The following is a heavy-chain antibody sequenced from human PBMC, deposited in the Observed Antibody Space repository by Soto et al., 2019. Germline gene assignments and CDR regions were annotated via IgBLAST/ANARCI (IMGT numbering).Heavy chain of an antibody. CDR3: ARVQGLWSGYPDS. J-gene: IGHJ4*02. CDR2: IYYSGSS. V-gene: IGHV4-59*01. D-gene: IGHD3-3*01. Sequence: SETLSLTCTVSGASISSFYWSWIRQPPGKGLEWIGDIYYSGSSDYNPSLKSRVTMSVDTSRNLFFLKVNSMTAADTAMYYCARVQGLWSGYPDSWGQGTLVTVSS. CDR1: GASISSFY.